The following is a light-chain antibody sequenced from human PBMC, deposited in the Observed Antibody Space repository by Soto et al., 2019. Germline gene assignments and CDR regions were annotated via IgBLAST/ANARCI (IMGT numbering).Light chain of an antibody. CDR2: DVS. CDR1: SSDVGGYNY. Sequence: QSALTQPASVSGPPVQSIAISCTGTSSDVGGYNYVSWYQQHPGKAPRLMIYDVSDRPSGVSDRFSGSKSDNTASLTISGLQAEDEADYYCSSYTSNSTRVFGNGTKLTVL. J-gene: IGLJ1*01. V-gene: IGLV2-14*01. CDR3: SSYTSNSTRV.